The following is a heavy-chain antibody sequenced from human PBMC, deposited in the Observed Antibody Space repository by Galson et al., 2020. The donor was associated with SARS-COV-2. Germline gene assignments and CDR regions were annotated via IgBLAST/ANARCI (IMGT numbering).Heavy chain of an antibody. V-gene: IGHV3-11*01. D-gene: IGHD4-17*01. J-gene: IGHJ4*02. CDR3: ARVDGWYFDY. Sequence: GESLKISCAASGFTFSDYYMSWIRQAPGKGLEWVAYFSSSGRAIYYADSVKGRFTISRDNAKNSLYLQVNSLRAEDTAVYYCARVDGWYFDYWGQGALVTVSS. CDR2: FSSSGRAI. CDR1: GFTFSDYY.